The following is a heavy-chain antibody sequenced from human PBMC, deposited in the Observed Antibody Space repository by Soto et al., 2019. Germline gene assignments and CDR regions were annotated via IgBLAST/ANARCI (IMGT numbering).Heavy chain of an antibody. Sequence: SETLSLTCTVSGGSISSYYWSWIRQPPGKGLEWIGYIYYSGSTNYNPSLKSRVTISVDTSKNQFSLKLSSVTAADTAVYYCARDLRPREWLGPPAAAFDIWGQGTMVTVSS. J-gene: IGHJ3*02. D-gene: IGHD5-12*01. CDR2: IYYSGST. V-gene: IGHV4-59*01. CDR3: ARDLRPREWLGPPAAAFDI. CDR1: GGSISSYY.